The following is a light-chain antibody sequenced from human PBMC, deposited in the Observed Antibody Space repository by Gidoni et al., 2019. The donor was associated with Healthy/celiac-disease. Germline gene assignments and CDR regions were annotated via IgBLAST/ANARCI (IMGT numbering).Light chain of an antibody. CDR1: SRDVGGDNY. Sequence: QSALTQPRAVSGSPGQAVTISCTGTSRDVGGDNYVSWYQQHPGKAPKLMIYDVSKRPSGVPDRFSASKSGTTSSLTISGLQAEDEADYYCCSYAGSYPLVFGGGTKLTVL. CDR3: CSYAGSYPLV. V-gene: IGLV2-11*01. CDR2: DVS. J-gene: IGLJ2*01.